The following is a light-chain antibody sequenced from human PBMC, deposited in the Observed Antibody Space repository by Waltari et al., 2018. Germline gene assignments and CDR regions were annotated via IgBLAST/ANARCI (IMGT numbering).Light chain of an antibody. J-gene: IGKJ4*01. CDR1: QSVLYSSNNKNY. CDR3: QQYYSTPHELT. Sequence: DIVMTQSPDSLAVSLGERATINCKSSQSVLYSSNNKNYLAWYQQKPGQPPKPLIYWASTRESGFPDRFSGSGSGTDFTLTISSLQAEDVAVYYCQQYYSTPHELTFGGGTK. V-gene: IGKV4-1*01. CDR2: WAS.